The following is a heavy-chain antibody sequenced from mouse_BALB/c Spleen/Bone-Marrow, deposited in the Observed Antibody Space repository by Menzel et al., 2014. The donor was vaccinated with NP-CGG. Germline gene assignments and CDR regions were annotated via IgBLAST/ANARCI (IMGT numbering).Heavy chain of an antibody. J-gene: IGHJ2*01. CDR2: IDPANGNT. Sequence: VQLQQSGAELVKPGASVKLSCTASGFNIKDTYKHWVKQRPEQGLEWIGGIDPANGNTKYDPKFQGKATITADTPSNTAYLQLSSLTSEDTAVYYCARYYYGSSLFDYWGQGTTRTVSS. V-gene: IGHV14-3*02. CDR1: GFNIKDTY. CDR3: ARYYYGSSLFDY. D-gene: IGHD1-1*01.